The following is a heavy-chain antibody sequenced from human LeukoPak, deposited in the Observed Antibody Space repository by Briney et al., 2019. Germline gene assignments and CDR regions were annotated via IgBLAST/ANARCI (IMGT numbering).Heavy chain of an antibody. CDR1: GGSISSGDYY. V-gene: IGHV4-30-4*08. J-gene: IGHJ5*02. D-gene: IGHD3-22*01. CDR2: INHSGST. CDR3: ASQADVVVMAGSWFDP. Sequence: SQTLSLTCTVSGGSISSGDYYWSWIRQPPGKGLEWIGEINHSGSTNYNPSLKSRVTISVDTSKNQFSLKLSSVTAADTAVYYCASQADVVVMAGSWFDPWGQGTLVTVSS.